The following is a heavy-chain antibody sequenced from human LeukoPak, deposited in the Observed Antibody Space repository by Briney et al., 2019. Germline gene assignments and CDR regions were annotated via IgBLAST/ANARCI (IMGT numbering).Heavy chain of an antibody. J-gene: IGHJ4*02. Sequence: PSETLSLTCTVSGGSISSYYWSWIRQPPGKGLEWIGYIYYSGSTNYNPSLKSRVTISVDTSKNRFSLKLSSVTAADTAVYYCARADWGSSYFDYWGQGTLVTVSS. CDR3: ARADWGSSYFDY. CDR2: IYYSGST. V-gene: IGHV4-59*01. CDR1: GGSISSYY. D-gene: IGHD2-21*01.